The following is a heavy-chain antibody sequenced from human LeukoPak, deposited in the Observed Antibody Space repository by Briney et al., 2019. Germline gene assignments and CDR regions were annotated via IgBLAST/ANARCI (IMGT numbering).Heavy chain of an antibody. CDR1: GGSISSGSYF. CDR2: IYTTGST. V-gene: IGHV4-61*02. D-gene: IGHD6-13*01. CDR3: ARGVTAAGPYRYFDL. Sequence: SETLSLTCTVSGGSISSGSYFWSWIRQPAGKGLEWIGRIYTTGSTNYNPSLKSRVTIFMDTSKNQVSLKVSSVTAADTAVYYCARGVTAAGPYRYFDLWGRGTLVTVSS. J-gene: IGHJ2*01.